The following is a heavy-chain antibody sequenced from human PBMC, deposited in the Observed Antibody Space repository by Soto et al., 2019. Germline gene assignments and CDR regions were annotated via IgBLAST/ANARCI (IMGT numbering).Heavy chain of an antibody. V-gene: IGHV3-11*05. J-gene: IGHJ3*02. CDR1: GFTFSDYY. CDR2: ISSSSSYT. Sequence: PGGSLRLSCAASGFTFSDYYMIWIRQATGKGLEWVSYISSSSSYTNYADSVKGRFTISRDNAKNSLYLQMNSLRAEDTAVYYCARGGLGYYYDSSSPAAFDIWGQGTMVTVSS. D-gene: IGHD3-22*01. CDR3: ARGGLGYYYDSSSPAAFDI.